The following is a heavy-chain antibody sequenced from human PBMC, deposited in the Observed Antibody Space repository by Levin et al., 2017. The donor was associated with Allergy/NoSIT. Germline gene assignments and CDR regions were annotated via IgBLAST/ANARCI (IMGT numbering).Heavy chain of an antibody. CDR3: ARGGHYYGSGLDI. J-gene: IGHJ3*02. D-gene: IGHD3-10*01. Sequence: SQTLSLTCTVSGGSISSYYWSWIRPPPGKGLEWIGYIYYCGSTNYNPSLKSRVTISVDTSKNQFSLKLSSVTAADTAVYYCARGGHYYGSGLDIWGQGTMVTVSS. CDR1: GGSISSYY. V-gene: IGHV4-59*01. CDR2: IYYCGST.